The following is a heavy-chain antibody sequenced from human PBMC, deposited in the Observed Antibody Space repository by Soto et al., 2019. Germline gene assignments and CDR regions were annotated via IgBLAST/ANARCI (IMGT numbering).Heavy chain of an antibody. V-gene: IGHV3-23*01. CDR1: GFTFSSYA. CDR2: ISGCGGST. J-gene: IGHJ3*02. D-gene: IGHD3-16*02. Sequence: GGSLRLSCAASGFTFSSYAMSWVRQAPGKGLEWVSSISGCGGSTYYADSVKGWFTISRDNSKNSLYLQMNSLRAEDTAVYYCAKVLFSDDYIWGSYRFSDAFDIWGQGTMVTVSS. CDR3: AKVLFSDDYIWGSYRFSDAFDI.